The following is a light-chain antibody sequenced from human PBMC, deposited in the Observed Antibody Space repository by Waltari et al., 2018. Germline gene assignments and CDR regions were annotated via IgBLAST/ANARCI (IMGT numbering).Light chain of an antibody. Sequence: QSVLTQPPSASGTPGQRVTISCSGSSSNIGINYVYWYQQLPGTAPKLLIYKNNQRPSGVPDRFSVSKSGTPASLAISGLRSEDEADYYCVTWDDSLSGAVFGGGTQLTVL. CDR1: SSNIGINY. J-gene: IGLJ7*01. V-gene: IGLV1-47*01. CDR3: VTWDDSLSGAV. CDR2: KNN.